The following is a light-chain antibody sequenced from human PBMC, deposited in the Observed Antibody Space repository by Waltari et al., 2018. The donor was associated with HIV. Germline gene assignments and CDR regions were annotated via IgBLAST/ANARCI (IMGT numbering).Light chain of an antibody. Sequence: QSAPTQPRSVSGSPGQSVNISCIGTNSDVGGYNYVSWYRQHPDKVTKLMIYDVDKRPSGVPDRFSGSKSGNTASLSISGLQTDDEGDYYCCSYAGSSTFVVFGGGTKLTVL. V-gene: IGLV2-11*01. J-gene: IGLJ2*01. CDR2: DVD. CDR3: CSYAGSSTFVV. CDR1: NSDVGGYNY.